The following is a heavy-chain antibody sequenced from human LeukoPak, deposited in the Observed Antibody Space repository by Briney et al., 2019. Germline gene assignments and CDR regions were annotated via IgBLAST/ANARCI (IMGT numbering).Heavy chain of an antibody. D-gene: IGHD6-19*01. CDR3: AKLFQRDRAVAGTGNY. CDR1: GGSISSYY. CDR2: IYYSGST. V-gene: IGHV4-59*01. Sequence: SETLSLTCTVSGGSISSYYWSWIRQPPGKGLEWIGYIYYSGSTNYNPSLKSRVTISVDTSKNQFSLKLSSVTPADTAVYYCAKLFQRDRAVAGTGNYWGQGTLVTVSS. J-gene: IGHJ4*02.